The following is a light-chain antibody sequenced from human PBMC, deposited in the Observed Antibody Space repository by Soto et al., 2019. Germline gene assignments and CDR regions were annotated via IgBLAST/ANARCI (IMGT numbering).Light chain of an antibody. Sequence: QSVLTQPASVSGSPGQSITISCTGTSSDVGGHSYVSWYQQHPGKAPKLMIYDVTNRPSGVSNRFSGSKSGNAASLTIPGLRAEDEADYYCSSYTSISTYVFGTGTKATVL. J-gene: IGLJ1*01. CDR1: SSDVGGHSY. CDR2: DVT. CDR3: SSYTSISTYV. V-gene: IGLV2-14*01.